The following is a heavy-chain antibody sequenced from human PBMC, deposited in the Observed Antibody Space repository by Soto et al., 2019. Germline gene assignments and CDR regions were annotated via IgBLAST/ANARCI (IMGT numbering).Heavy chain of an antibody. Sequence: PGESLKISCKGSGYSFTSYLIGWVRQMPGKGLEWMGIIYPGDSDTRYSPSFQGQVTISADKSISTAYLQWSSLKASDTAMYYCARHLEAYYDFWSGTRNDAFDIWGQGTMVTVSS. J-gene: IGHJ3*02. CDR2: IYPGDSDT. V-gene: IGHV5-51*01. D-gene: IGHD3-3*01. CDR3: ARHLEAYYDFWSGTRNDAFDI. CDR1: GYSFTSYL.